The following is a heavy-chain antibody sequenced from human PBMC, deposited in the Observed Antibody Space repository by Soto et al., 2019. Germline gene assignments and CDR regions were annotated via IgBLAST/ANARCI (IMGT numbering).Heavy chain of an antibody. D-gene: IGHD3-10*01. J-gene: IGHJ4*02. CDR1: GYTFTNYY. Sequence: ASVKVSCKASGYTFTNYYMHWVRQAPGQGLEWMGIIYPSGGSTRNAQKFQGRITMTRDTSTSTVYMELSSLRSEDTAVYYCARDFSGPMDYWGRGTLVTVSS. V-gene: IGHV1-46*01. CDR2: IYPSGGST. CDR3: ARDFSGPMDY.